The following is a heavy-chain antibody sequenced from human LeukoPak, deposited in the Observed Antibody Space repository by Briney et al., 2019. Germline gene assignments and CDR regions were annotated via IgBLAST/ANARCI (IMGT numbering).Heavy chain of an antibody. CDR2: ISSSSSYI. Sequence: NAGGSLRLSCAASGFTFSSYSMNWVCQAPGKGLEWVSSISSSSSYIYYADSVKGRFTISRDNAKNSLYLQMNSLRAEDTAVYYCARGISGREVSYGSGQYYYYMDVWGKGTTVTVSS. J-gene: IGHJ6*03. CDR1: GFTFSSYS. V-gene: IGHV3-21*01. D-gene: IGHD3-10*01. CDR3: ARGISGREVSYGSGQYYYYMDV.